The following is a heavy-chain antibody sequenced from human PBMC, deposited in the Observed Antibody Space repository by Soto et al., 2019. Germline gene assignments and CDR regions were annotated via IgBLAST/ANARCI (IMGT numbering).Heavy chain of an antibody. CDR3: ASGSLPGVVPQRGKWFDP. Sequence: SETLSLPCAAYGGSFSGYYWSWIRQPPGKGLEWIGEINHSGSTNYNPSLKSQVTVSVDTSKNQFSLKLSSVTAADTAVYYCASGSLPGVVPQRGKWFDPWGQGTLVTVSS. J-gene: IGHJ5*02. D-gene: IGHD2-15*01. V-gene: IGHV4-34*01. CDR1: GGSFSGYY. CDR2: INHSGST.